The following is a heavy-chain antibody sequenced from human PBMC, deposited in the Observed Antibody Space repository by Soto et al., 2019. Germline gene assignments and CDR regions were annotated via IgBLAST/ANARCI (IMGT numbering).Heavy chain of an antibody. CDR1: GYTFTSYG. CDR3: ARDPGSFGVVTDLYGMEV. Sequence: GASVKVSCKASGYTFTSYGISWVRQAPGQGLEWMGWISAYNGNTNYAQKLQGRVTMTTDTSTSTAYMELRSLRSDDTAVYYCARDPGSFGVVTDLYGMEVWGQGTTVIVS. V-gene: IGHV1-18*04. J-gene: IGHJ6*01. D-gene: IGHD2-21*02. CDR2: ISAYNGNT.